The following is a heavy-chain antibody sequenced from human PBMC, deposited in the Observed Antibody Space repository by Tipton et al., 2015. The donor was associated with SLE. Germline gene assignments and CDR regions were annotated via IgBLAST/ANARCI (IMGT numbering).Heavy chain of an antibody. CDR3: ARGQGIGGSGWYGPFDH. J-gene: IGHJ4*02. Sequence: TLSLTCTIYRGSFRDYNWNWIRQPPGKGLEWIGSIIHSGSTNYNPSLKSRVTRSVDTSKNQFSLKVTSVTAADTAVFYCARGQGIGGSGWYGPFDHWRQGPLV. V-gene: IGHV4-34*01. CDR2: IIHSGST. CDR1: RGSFRDYN. D-gene: IGHD6-19*01.